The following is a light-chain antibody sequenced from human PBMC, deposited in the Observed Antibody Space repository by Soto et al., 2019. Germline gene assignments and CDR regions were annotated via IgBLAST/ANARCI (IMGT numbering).Light chain of an antibody. CDR3: HQSYDIPT. CDR1: QNINSY. CDR2: AAS. Sequence: DIQMTQSPPSLSASVGDRVSISCRAIQNINSYLNWYQQKPGKAPKLLIYAASSLQSGVPSRFSGSGSWTDFTLTVSSLQPEDFATYYCHQSYDIPTFGQGTRLEI. J-gene: IGKJ5*01. V-gene: IGKV1-39*01.